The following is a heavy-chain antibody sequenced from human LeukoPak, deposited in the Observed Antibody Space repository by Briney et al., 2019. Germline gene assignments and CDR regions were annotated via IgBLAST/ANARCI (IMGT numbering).Heavy chain of an antibody. V-gene: IGHV3-21*06. J-gene: IGHJ4*01. Sequence: GGSLRLSCAASGFTFSTFAMHWVRLSPGKGLEWVSSITGSGPYMLYADSVKHRFTISRDNVKNSLFLQMNSLRTEDTAFYYCAKLLRDVTIYDFWGHGALVTVSS. CDR1: GFTFSTFA. CDR3: AKLLRDVTIYDF. D-gene: IGHD1-14*01. CDR2: ITGSGPYM.